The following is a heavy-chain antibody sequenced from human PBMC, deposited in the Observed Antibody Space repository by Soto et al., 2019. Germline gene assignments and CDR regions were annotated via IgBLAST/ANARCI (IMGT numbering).Heavy chain of an antibody. D-gene: IGHD6-19*01. CDR2: IYTSGST. CDR3: ARDWYSSGWYWFDP. CDR1: GGSISRYY. Sequence: SETLSLTCTVSGGSISRYYWSWSRQPAGKGLEWIGRIYTSGSTNYNPSLKSRVTMSVDTSENQFSLKLSSVTAADTAVYYCARDWYSSGWYWFDPWGQGTLVTVSS. V-gene: IGHV4-4*07. J-gene: IGHJ5*02.